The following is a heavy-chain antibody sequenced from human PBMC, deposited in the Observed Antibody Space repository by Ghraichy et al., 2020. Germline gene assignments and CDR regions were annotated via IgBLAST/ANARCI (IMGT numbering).Heavy chain of an antibody. V-gene: IGHV4-34*01. J-gene: IGHJ4*02. CDR3: ARGELIFDY. Sequence: SETLSLTCAVYGGSFSGYYWSWIRQPPGKGLEWIGEINHSGSTNYNPSLKSRVTISVDTSKNQFSLKLSSVTAADTAVYYCARGELIFDYWGQGTLVTVSS. CDR2: INHSGST. CDR1: GGSFSGYY. D-gene: IGHD1-7*01.